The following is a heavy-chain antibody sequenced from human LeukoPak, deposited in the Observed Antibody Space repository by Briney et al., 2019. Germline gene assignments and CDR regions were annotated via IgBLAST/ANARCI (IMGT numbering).Heavy chain of an antibody. V-gene: IGHV3-23*01. D-gene: IGHD5-12*01. Sequence: GSLRLSCAASGFTFSSYAMSWVRQAPGRGLEWVSAISGSGGSTYYADSVKGRFTISRDNSKNTLYLQMNSLRAEDTAVYYCAKQRGLRLNTEFDYWGQGTLVTVSS. CDR2: ISGSGGST. CDR1: GFTFSSYA. J-gene: IGHJ4*02. CDR3: AKQRGLRLNTEFDY.